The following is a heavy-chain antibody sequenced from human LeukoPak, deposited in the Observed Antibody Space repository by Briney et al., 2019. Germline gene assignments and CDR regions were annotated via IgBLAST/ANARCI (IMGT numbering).Heavy chain of an antibody. CDR2: ISYDGSNK. D-gene: IGHD6-19*01. Sequence: GRSLRLSCAASGFTFSAYGIHWVRQAPGKGLEWVAVISYDGSNKYYADSVKGRFTISRDNSKNTLYLQVNSLRAEDTALYYCARDGYSSGWAHAFDYWGQGTLVTVSS. CDR3: ARDGYSSGWAHAFDY. CDR1: GFTFSAYG. J-gene: IGHJ4*02. V-gene: IGHV3-30*03.